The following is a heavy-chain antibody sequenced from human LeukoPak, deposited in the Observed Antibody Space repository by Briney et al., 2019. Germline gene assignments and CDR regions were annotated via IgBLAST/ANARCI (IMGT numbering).Heavy chain of an antibody. Sequence: GGSLRLSCAASGFTFSTYGMHWVRQAPGKGLEWMTFIRFDGSNKYYADSVKGRFTISRDNSKNTLYLQMNSLRAEDTAVYYCARDWQLRRDGYNYAMDVWGKGTTVTVSS. V-gene: IGHV3-30*02. CDR3: ARDWQLRRDGYNYAMDV. D-gene: IGHD5-24*01. CDR1: GFTFSTYG. CDR2: IRFDGSNK. J-gene: IGHJ6*04.